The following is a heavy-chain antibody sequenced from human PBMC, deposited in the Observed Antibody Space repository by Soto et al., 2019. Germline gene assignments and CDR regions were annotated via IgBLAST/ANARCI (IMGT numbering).Heavy chain of an antibody. Sequence: WASVKVSCKASGYTFTSYGISWVRQAPGQGLEWMGWISAYNGNTNYAQKLQGRVTMTTDTSTSTAYMELRSLRSDDTAVYYCARDFAYTGYSYGYDYYYGMDVWGQGTTVTVSS. V-gene: IGHV1-18*04. D-gene: IGHD5-18*01. CDR1: GYTFTSYG. J-gene: IGHJ6*02. CDR2: ISAYNGNT. CDR3: ARDFAYTGYSYGYDYYYGMDV.